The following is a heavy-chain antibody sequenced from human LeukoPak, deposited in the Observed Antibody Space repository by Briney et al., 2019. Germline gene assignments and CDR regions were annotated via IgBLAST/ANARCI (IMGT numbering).Heavy chain of an antibody. J-gene: IGHJ4*02. D-gene: IGHD3-22*01. Sequence: GGSLRLSCAASGFTVSSNYMTWVRQAPGKGLEWVASIKQDGSEKYYVDSVKGRFTISRDNAKNSLYLQMNSLRAEDTAVYYCVRDLYRIVVVPHYFDYWGQGTLVTVSS. CDR3: VRDLYRIVVVPHYFDY. CDR2: IKQDGSEK. V-gene: IGHV3-7*01. CDR1: GFTVSSNY.